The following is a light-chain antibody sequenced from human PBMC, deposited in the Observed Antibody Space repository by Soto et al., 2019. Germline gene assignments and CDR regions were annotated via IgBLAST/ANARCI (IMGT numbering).Light chain of an antibody. V-gene: IGLV1-47*01. CDR1: SSNIGSNY. CDR3: AAWDDSFHVV. CDR2: RNN. J-gene: IGLJ2*01. Sequence: QAVVTQPPSASGTPGQRVTISCSGSSSNIGSNYVYWYQQLPGTAPKLLIYRNNQRPSGVPDRFSGSKSGTSASLAISGLRSEDEADYYCAAWDDSFHVVFGGGTKVTVL.